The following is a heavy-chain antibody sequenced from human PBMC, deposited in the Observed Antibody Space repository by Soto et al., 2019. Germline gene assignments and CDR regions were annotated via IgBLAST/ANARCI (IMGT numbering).Heavy chain of an antibody. D-gene: IGHD2-21*02. J-gene: IGHJ5*02. CDR2: INAGNGNT. Sequence: QVQLVQSGAEVKKPGASVKVSCKASGYTFTSYAMHWVRQAPGQRLEWMGWINAGNGNTKYSQKFQGRVTITRDTSASTAYMELSSLRSDDTDVYYCARDSWEYGGNSFDLWGKGTLVTVSS. CDR3: ARDSWEYGGNSFDL. V-gene: IGHV1-3*01. CDR1: GYTFTSYA.